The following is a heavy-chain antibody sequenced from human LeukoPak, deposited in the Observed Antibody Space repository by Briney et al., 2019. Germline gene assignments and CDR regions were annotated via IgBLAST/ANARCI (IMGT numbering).Heavy chain of an antibody. CDR2: INPSSGGT. J-gene: IGHJ5*02. CDR3: ARGDSIAAAVFDP. CDR1: GGTFSSYA. Sequence: ASVKVSCKAAGGTFSSYAISWVRQAPGQGLEWMGWINPSSGGTNYAQKFQGRVTMTRDTSISTAYMELSRLRSDDTAVYYCARGDSIAAAVFDPWGQGTLVTVSS. V-gene: IGHV1-2*02. D-gene: IGHD6-13*01.